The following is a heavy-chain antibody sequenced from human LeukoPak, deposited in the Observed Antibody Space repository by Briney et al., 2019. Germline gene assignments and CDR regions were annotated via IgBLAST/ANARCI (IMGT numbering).Heavy chain of an antibody. J-gene: IGHJ3*02. D-gene: IGHD3-10*01. Sequence: SVKVPCKASGGTFSSYAISWVRQAPGQGLEWMGRIIPILGIANYAQKFQGRVTITADKSTSTAYMELSSLRSEDTAVYYCARAERSSAFDIWGQGTMVTVSS. CDR2: IIPILGIA. CDR3: ARAERSSAFDI. V-gene: IGHV1-69*04. CDR1: GGTFSSYA.